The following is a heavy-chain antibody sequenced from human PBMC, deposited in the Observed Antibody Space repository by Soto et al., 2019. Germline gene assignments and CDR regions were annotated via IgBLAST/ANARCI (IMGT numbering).Heavy chain of an antibody. CDR1: GFTFSSYS. V-gene: IGHV3-21*05. Sequence: GGSLRLSCAASGFTFSSYSMTWLRQAPGKGLEWVSYISSSSSYIYYADSVKGRFTISRDNAKNSLYLQMNSLRAEDTAVYYCASQGGWLQLDPYYFDYWGQGTLVTVSS. CDR2: ISSSSSYI. J-gene: IGHJ4*02. D-gene: IGHD5-12*01. CDR3: ASQGGWLQLDPYYFDY.